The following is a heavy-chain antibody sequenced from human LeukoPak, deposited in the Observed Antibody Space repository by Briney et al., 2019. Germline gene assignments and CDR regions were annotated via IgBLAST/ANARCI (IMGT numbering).Heavy chain of an antibody. J-gene: IGHJ5*02. D-gene: IGHD3-3*01. V-gene: IGHV4-34*01. CDR1: GGSFSGYY. CDR3: ARKPVLRFLQGGFDP. Sequence: SETLSLTCAVYGGSFSGYYWSWIRQPPGKGLEWIGEINHSGSTNYNPSLKSRVTTSVDTSKNQFSLKLSSVTAADTAVYYCARKPVLRFLQGGFDPWGQGTLVTVSS. CDR2: INHSGST.